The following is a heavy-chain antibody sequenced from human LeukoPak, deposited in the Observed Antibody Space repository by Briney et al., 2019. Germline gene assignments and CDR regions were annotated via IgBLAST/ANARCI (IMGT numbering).Heavy chain of an antibody. D-gene: IGHD3-10*01. CDR2: ISYSGST. V-gene: IGHV4-59*08. CDR3: ARRTRGGGEPYYYYYMDV. Sequence: PSETLSLTCSVSGGSMSRYYWSWIRQPPGKGLEWIGYISYSGSTNYNPSLKSRLTISVDTSKNQCSLQLSSVTAADTAVYYCARRTRGGGEPYYYYYMDVWGKGTTVTVSS. CDR1: GGSMSRYY. J-gene: IGHJ6*03.